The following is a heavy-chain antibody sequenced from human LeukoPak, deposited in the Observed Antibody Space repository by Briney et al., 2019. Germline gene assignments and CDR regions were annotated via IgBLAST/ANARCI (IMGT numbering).Heavy chain of an antibody. CDR3: ARDQYDYVWGGYRPYFDY. J-gene: IGHJ4*02. CDR2: IGPYNGNT. Sequence: ASVKVSCKASGYTFTSYGISWVRQAPGQGLEWMGSIGPYNGNTNYAERLQGRVIMTTDTSTRTAYMELRSLRSDDTAVLYCARDQYDYVWGGYRPYFDYWGQGTLVTVSS. D-gene: IGHD3-16*02. V-gene: IGHV1-18*04. CDR1: GYTFTSYG.